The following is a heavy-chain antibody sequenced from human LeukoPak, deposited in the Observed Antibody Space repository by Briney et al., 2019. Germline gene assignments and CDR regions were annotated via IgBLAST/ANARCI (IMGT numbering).Heavy chain of an antibody. J-gene: IGHJ4*02. D-gene: IGHD5-18*01. CDR3: AKVGYSYGYNY. CDR1: GFIFSSYG. V-gene: IGHV3-30*18. CDR2: ISYDGSNK. Sequence: PGGSLRLSCAASGFIFSSYGIHWVRQAPGKGLEWVAVISYDGSNKYYADSVKGRFTISRDNSKNTLYLQMNSLRAEDTAVYYCAKVGYSYGYNYWGQGTLVTVSS.